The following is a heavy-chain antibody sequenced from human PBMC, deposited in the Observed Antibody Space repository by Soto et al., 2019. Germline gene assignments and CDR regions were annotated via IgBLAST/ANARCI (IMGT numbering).Heavy chain of an antibody. V-gene: IGHV4-31*03. J-gene: IGHJ4*02. CDR3: ASTSDDYGDLLLHFDY. Sequence: SETMSLTCTVSGGSISSCGYYWSWIRQHPGKGLEWIGYIYYSGSTYYNPSLKSRVTISVDTSKNQFSLKLSSVTAADTAVYYCASTSDDYGDLLLHFDYWGQGTLVTVSS. D-gene: IGHD4-17*01. CDR1: GGSISSCGYY. CDR2: IYYSGST.